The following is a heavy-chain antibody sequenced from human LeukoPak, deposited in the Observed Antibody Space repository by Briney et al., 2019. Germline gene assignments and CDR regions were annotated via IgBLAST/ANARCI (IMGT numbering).Heavy chain of an antibody. CDR3: ARAGYSSSWYFDY. J-gene: IGHJ4*02. CDR1: GFTFSSYG. CDR2: IWYDGSNK. D-gene: IGHD6-13*01. Sequence: HPGRSLRLSCAASGFTFSSYGMHWVRQAPGKGLEWVAVIWYDGSNKYYADSVKGRFTTSRDNSKNTLYLQMNSLRAEDTAVYYCARAGYSSSWYFDYWGQGTLVTVSS. V-gene: IGHV3-33*01.